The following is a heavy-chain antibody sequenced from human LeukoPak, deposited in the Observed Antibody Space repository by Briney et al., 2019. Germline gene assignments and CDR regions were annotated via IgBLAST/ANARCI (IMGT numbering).Heavy chain of an antibody. CDR3: AKDTNYDSSEYFDY. V-gene: IGHV3-43*02. Sequence: GGSLRLSCAASGLTFDDYAMHWVRQAPGKGLEWVSLISGDGGSTYYADSVKGRFTISRDNSKNSLYLQMNSLRTEDTALYYCAKDTNYDSSEYFDYWGQGTLVTVSS. J-gene: IGHJ4*02. CDR2: ISGDGGST. D-gene: IGHD3-22*01. CDR1: GLTFDDYA.